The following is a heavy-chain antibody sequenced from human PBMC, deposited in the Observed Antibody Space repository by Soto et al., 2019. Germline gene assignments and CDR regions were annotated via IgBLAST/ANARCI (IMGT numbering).Heavy chain of an antibody. CDR1: GGTFSSYA. Sequence: SVKVSCKASGGTFSSYAISWVRQAPGQGLEWMGGIIPIFGTANYAQKLQGRVTITADESTITAHMELSSLRSEDTAVYYCARGLLSYCDYVRPYYYYHGMDVWGQGTTVTVSS. D-gene: IGHD4-17*01. V-gene: IGHV1-69*13. J-gene: IGHJ6*02. CDR2: IIPIFGTA. CDR3: ARGLLSYCDYVRPYYYYHGMDV.